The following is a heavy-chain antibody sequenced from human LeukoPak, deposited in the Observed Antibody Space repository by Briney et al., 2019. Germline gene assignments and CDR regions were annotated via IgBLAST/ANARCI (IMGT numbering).Heavy chain of an antibody. D-gene: IGHD2-15*01. J-gene: IGHJ4*02. V-gene: IGHV3-53*04. CDR3: ARNLRGGNFHY. CDR1: GFTVSSNY. Sequence: PGGSLRLSCTASGFTVSSNYMSWVRQDPGKGLEWVSLIYTGDTTYYADSVKGRFTISRHNSKNTLYLQMNSLRAEDTAVYYCARNLRGGNFHYWGQGTLVTVSA. CDR2: IYTGDTT.